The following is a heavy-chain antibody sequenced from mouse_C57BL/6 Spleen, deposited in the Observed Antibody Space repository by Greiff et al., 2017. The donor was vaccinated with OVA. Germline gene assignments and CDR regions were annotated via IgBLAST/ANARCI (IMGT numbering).Heavy chain of an antibody. CDR1: GFTFSSYA. V-gene: IGHV5-4*01. CDR2: ISDGGSYT. J-gene: IGHJ3*01. CDR3: ARSGYYGSSSAWFAY. Sequence: EVLVVESGGGLVKPGGSLKLSCAASGFTFSSYAMSWVRQTPEKRLEWVATISDGGSYTYYPDNVKGRFTISRDNAKNNLYLQMSHLKSEDTAMYYCARSGYYGSSSAWFAYWGQGTLVTVSA. D-gene: IGHD1-1*01.